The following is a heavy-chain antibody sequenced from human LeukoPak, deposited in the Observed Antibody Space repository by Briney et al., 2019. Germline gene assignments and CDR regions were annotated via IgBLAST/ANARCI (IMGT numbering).Heavy chain of an antibody. J-gene: IGHJ3*02. V-gene: IGHV4-4*08. CDR1: GGSINNYY. Sequence: KPSETLSLTCTVSGGSINNYYWNWVRQPPGKGLEWIGYIYSSGSTSGSTNYNPSLKSRVTISGDTSKNQFSLKLTSVTAADTAVYYCARNPPGIRQNAFDIWGQGAMVTVSS. CDR2: IYSSGSTSGST. CDR3: ARNPPGIRQNAFDI.